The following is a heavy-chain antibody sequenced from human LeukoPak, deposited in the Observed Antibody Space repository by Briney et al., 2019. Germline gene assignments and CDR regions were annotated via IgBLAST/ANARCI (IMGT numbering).Heavy chain of an antibody. V-gene: IGHV1-69*05. J-gene: IGHJ4*02. CDR1: GGTLSSYA. D-gene: IGHD3-16*01. Sequence: SVKVSCKASGGTLSSYAISWVRQAPGQGLEWMGGIIPIFGTANYAQKFQGRVTITTDESTSTAYMELSSLRSEDTAVYYCARGPLSWRLRSIAGFDYWGQGTLVTVSS. CDR2: IIPIFGTA. CDR3: ARGPLSWRLRSIAGFDY.